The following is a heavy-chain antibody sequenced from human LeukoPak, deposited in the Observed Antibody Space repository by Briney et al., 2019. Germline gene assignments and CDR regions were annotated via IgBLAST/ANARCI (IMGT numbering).Heavy chain of an antibody. CDR3: ARGPPRGKYYYMDV. J-gene: IGHJ6*03. V-gene: IGHV3-13*01. Sequence: PGGSLRLSCAASGFTFSSFDMHWVRQPTGQGLEWVSTIGIANDTYYPGSVEGRFTLSRDNAKNSLYLQMNSLTAGDTAVYYCARGPPRGKYYYMDVWGKGTTVTVSS. CDR1: GFTFSSFD. D-gene: IGHD1-1*01. CDR2: IGIANDT.